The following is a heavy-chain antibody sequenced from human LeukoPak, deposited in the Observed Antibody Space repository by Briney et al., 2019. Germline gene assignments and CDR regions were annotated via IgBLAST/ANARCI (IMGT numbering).Heavy chain of an antibody. CDR1: GGTFSSYA. CDR3: ANGPDGYNTY. D-gene: IGHD5-24*01. J-gene: IGHJ4*02. Sequence: SVKVSCKASGGTFSSYAISWVRQAPGQALEWMGWITPFNGNTNYAQKFQDRVTITRDRSMSTAYMELSSLRSEDTAMYYCANGPDGYNTYWGQGTLVTVSS. V-gene: IGHV1-45*02. CDR2: ITPFNGNT.